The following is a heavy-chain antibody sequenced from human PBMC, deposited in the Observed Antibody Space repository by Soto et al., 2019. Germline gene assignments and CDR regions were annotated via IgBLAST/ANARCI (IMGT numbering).Heavy chain of an antibody. CDR3: ARDTGGSYDY. Sequence: GGSLRLSCAASGFTLSDYYMDWVRQVPGKGLEWVGRTRNKANSYTTEYAASVRGRFSISRDDSKDSMYLQMYSLKTEDTAVYYCARDTGGSYDYWGQGALVTVSS. CDR1: GFTLSDYY. J-gene: IGHJ4*02. D-gene: IGHD3-16*01. CDR2: TRNKANSYTT. V-gene: IGHV3-72*01.